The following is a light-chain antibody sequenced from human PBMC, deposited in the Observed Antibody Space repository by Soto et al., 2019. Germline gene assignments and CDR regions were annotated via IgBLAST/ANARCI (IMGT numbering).Light chain of an antibody. J-gene: IGKJ5*01. CDR1: QSVSRH. Sequence: EIVLTQSPATLSFSPGERATLSCRASQSVSRHLAWYQQKPGQAPRVLIYDASNRATGIPARFSGSGSGTDFTLTISSLEPEDIALYYCQQRNNWPRVTFGQGTRLDIK. CDR2: DAS. V-gene: IGKV3-11*01. CDR3: QQRNNWPRVT.